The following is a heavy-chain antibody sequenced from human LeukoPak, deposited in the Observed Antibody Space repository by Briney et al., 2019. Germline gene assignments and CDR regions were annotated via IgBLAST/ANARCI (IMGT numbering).Heavy chain of an antibody. J-gene: IGHJ4*02. D-gene: IGHD1/OR15-1a*01. CDR2: IRYDGSNK. Sequence: GGSLRLSCGASGFTFSTYGMHWVRQAPGKGLEWVAFIRYDGSNKYYADSVKGRFTISRDSSKNTLYLQMNSLRAEDTAVYYCAKDATRGTRSGKIPRYFDYWGRGTLVTVSS. V-gene: IGHV3-30*02. CDR1: GFTFSTYG. CDR3: AKDATRGTRSGKIPRYFDY.